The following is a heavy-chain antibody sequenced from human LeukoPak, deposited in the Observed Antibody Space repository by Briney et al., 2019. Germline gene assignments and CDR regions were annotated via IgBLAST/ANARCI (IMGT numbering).Heavy chain of an antibody. CDR3: ARDRGIAAVDY. J-gene: IGHJ4*02. Sequence: GGSLRLSCAASGFTFSSYSMNWVRQAPGKGLEWVSSISSSSSYIYYADSVKGRFTISRDNSKNTLYLQMNSLRAEDTAVYYCARDRGIAAVDYWGQGTLVTVSS. D-gene: IGHD6-13*01. V-gene: IGHV3-21*01. CDR2: ISSSSSYI. CDR1: GFTFSSYS.